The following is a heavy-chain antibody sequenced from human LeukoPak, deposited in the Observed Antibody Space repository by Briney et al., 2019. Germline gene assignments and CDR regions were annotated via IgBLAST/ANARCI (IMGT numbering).Heavy chain of an antibody. CDR1: GYTFTSYY. Sequence: ASVKVSCKASGYTFTSYYMHWVRQAPGQGLEWMGIINPSGGSTSYAQKFQGRVTMTRDTSTSTVYMELSSLRSEDTAVYYCARFINGAVAGRGGYYFDYWGQGTLVTVSS. V-gene: IGHV1-46*01. CDR3: ARFINGAVAGRGGYYFDY. D-gene: IGHD6-19*01. J-gene: IGHJ4*02. CDR2: INPSGGST.